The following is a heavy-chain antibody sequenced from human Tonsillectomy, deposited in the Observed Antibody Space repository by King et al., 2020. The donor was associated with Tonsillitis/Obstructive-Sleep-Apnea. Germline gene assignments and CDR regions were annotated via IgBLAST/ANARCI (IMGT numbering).Heavy chain of an antibody. D-gene: IGHD3-3*01. CDR1: GFSLSTGGVG. CDR3: ARGNYDSDAFDI. CDR2: IYWDDDK. Sequence: ITLKESGPTLVKPTQTLTLTCTFSGFSLSTGGVGVGWIRQPPGKALEWLAPIYWDDDKRYSPSLKSRLTITKDTSKNQVVLTTTNMDPVDTATYYCARGNYDSDAFDIWGQGTMVTVSS. V-gene: IGHV2-5*02. J-gene: IGHJ3*02.